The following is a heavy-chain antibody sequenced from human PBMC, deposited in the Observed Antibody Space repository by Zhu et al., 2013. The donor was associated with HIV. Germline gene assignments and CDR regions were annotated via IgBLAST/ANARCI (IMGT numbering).Heavy chain of an antibody. CDR1: GYTLAGYF. Sequence: QVQLVQSGAEMKKPGASVRVSCKASGYTLAGYFLHWVRQAPGQGLEWMGWINPKNGGTNLAQRFQDWVSMTRDTSINTAYLELSRLKSDDTAIYYCARAGTLGWREAFDIWGQGTLVTVSS. V-gene: IGHV1-2*04. CDR3: ARAGTLGWREAFDI. J-gene: IGHJ3*02. CDR2: INPKNGGT.